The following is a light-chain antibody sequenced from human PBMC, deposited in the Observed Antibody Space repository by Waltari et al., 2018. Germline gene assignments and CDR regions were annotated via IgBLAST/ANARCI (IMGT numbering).Light chain of an antibody. Sequence: DIQMTQSHPSVSASVGDRVSITCRASQDISDWLAWYQQKPGKAPKVLIYAASSLQSGVPSRFSASGSGTDFILTISSLQPEDFATYYCQQANSFPFTFGPGTKVDIK. V-gene: IGKV1-12*02. CDR1: QDISDW. CDR2: AAS. CDR3: QQANSFPFT. J-gene: IGKJ3*01.